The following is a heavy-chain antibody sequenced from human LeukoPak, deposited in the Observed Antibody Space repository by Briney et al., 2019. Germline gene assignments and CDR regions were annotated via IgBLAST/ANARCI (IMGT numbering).Heavy chain of an antibody. J-gene: IGHJ4*02. CDR2: ISSSGSTI. D-gene: IGHD1-26*01. CDR1: GFTFSSYE. V-gene: IGHV3-48*03. Sequence: GGSLRLSCAASGFTFSSYEMNWVRQAPGMGLEWLSYISSSGSTIYYADSVKGRFTISRDSAKNSLYLQMNSLRAEDTALYYCARASGSFNPFDYWGQGTLVTVSS. CDR3: ARASGSFNPFDY.